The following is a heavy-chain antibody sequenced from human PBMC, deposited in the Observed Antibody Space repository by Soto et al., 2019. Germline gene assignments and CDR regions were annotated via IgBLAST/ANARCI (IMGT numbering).Heavy chain of an antibody. CDR1: GGSVSSGSYY. CDR2: IYYSGST. D-gene: IGHD1-20*01. J-gene: IGHJ6*02. CDR3: ARDIDNRDYYYGLDV. V-gene: IGHV4-61*01. Sequence: SETLSLTCTVSGGSVSSGSYYWSWIRQPPGKGLEWIGYIYYSGSTNYNPSLKSRFTISRDNAKNSLFLQMNSLRADDTAVYYCARDIDNRDYYYGLDVWGQGTTVTVSS.